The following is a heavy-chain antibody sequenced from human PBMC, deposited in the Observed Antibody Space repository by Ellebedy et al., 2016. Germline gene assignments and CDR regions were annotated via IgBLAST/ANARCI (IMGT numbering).Heavy chain of an antibody. CDR1: GGSISSYY. Sequence: SETLSLTCTVSGGSISSYYWSWIRQPPGKGLEWIGYIYYSGSTNHNPSLKSRVTISVDTSKNQFSLKLSSVTAADTAVYYCASTGYSYGFGNYFDYWGQGTLVTVSS. CDR3: ASTGYSYGFGNYFDY. D-gene: IGHD5-18*01. CDR2: IYYSGST. V-gene: IGHV4-59*01. J-gene: IGHJ4*02.